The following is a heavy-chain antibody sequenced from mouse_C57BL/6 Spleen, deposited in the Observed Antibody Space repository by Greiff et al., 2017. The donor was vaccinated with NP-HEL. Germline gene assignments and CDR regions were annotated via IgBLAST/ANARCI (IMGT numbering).Heavy chain of an antibody. D-gene: IGHD1-1*01. J-gene: IGHJ4*01. CDR1: GYTFTSYW. CDR3: ARRYGSSLYYAMDY. Sequence: VQLQQPGAELVMPGASVKLSCKASGYTFTSYWMHWVKQRPGQGLEWIGEIDPSDSYTNYNQKFKGKSTLTVDKSSSTAYMQLSSLTSEDSAVYYCARRYGSSLYYAMDYWGQGTSVTVSS. V-gene: IGHV1-69*01. CDR2: IDPSDSYT.